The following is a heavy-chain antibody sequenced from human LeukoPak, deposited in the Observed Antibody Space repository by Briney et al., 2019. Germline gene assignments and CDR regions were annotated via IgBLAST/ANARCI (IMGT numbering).Heavy chain of an antibody. CDR3: ARSSITIFGVVTDY. D-gene: IGHD3-3*01. CDR1: GGSISSYY. Sequence: SETLSLTCTVSGGSISSYYWSWIRQPAGKGLEWIGRIYTSGSTNYNPSLKSRVTMSVDTSKNQFSLKLSSVTAADTAVYYCARSSITIFGVVTDYWGQGTLVTVSS. J-gene: IGHJ4*02. CDR2: IYTSGST. V-gene: IGHV4-4*07.